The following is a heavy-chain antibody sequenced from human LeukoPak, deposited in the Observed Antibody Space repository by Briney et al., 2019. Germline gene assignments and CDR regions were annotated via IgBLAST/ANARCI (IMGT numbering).Heavy chain of an antibody. CDR2: ISSSSSTI. V-gene: IGHV3-48*04. CDR1: GFTFSSYS. J-gene: IGHJ4*02. Sequence: GGSLRLSCAASGFTFSSYSMNWVRQAPGKGLEWVSYISSSSSTIYYADSVKGRFTISRDNAKNSLYLQMNSLRAEDAALYYCARGPFKWEVSSYYFDYWGQGTLVTVSS. D-gene: IGHD1-26*01. CDR3: ARGPFKWEVSSYYFDY.